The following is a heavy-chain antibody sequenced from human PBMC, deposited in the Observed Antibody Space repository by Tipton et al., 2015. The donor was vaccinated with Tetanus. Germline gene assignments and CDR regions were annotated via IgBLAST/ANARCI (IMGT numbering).Heavy chain of an antibody. Sequence: QMQLVQSGAEMKKPGSSVRVSCKSSGGSFSSFAFSWVRQAPGQGLEWMGGIVPMFGTTKYSQRFQGRFALTADESTNTAYMELSGLRSDDTAVYYCARDRGDYIYYGMDVWGPGTTVTVS. CDR2: IVPMFGTT. CDR1: GGSFSSFA. CDR3: ARDRGDYIYYGMDV. J-gene: IGHJ6*02. D-gene: IGHD3-22*01. V-gene: IGHV1-69*01.